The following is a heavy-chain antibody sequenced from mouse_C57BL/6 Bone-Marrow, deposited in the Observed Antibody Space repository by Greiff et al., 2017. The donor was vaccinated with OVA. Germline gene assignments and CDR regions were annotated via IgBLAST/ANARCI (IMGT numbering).Heavy chain of an antibody. CDR1: GYTFTSYG. V-gene: IGHV1-81*01. J-gene: IGHJ1*03. CDR3: AREGYDYYPTFWYFDV. D-gene: IGHD2-4*01. CDR2: IYPRSGNT. Sequence: VQLVESGAELARPGASVKLSCKASGYTFTSYGISWVKQRTGQGLEWIGEIYPRSGNTYYNEKFKGKATLTADKSSSTAYMELRSLTSEDSAVYFCAREGYDYYPTFWYFDVWGTGTTVTVSS.